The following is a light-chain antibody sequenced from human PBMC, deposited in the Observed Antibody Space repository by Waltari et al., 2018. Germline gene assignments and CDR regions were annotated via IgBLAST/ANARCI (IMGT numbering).Light chain of an antibody. CDR2: DGR. V-gene: IGLV2-14*03. CDR3: TSYTSRHSLV. Sequence: QSALTQPASVSGSPGQSITISCPGTSRDVGDYDWVSWYQQPPGKAPKFVIFDGRYRPSGVSNRFSGSKSGNTASLTISGLQAEDEADYYCTSYTSRHSLVFGTGTKVTVL. CDR1: SRDVGDYDW. J-gene: IGLJ1*01.